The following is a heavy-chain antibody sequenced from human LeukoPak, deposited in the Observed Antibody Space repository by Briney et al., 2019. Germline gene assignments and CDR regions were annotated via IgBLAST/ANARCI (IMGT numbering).Heavy chain of an antibody. J-gene: IGHJ4*02. CDR1: GFTFSSYS. CDR2: ISSSSSTI. V-gene: IGHV3-48*01. Sequence: PGGSLRLSCAASGFTFSSYSMNWVRQAPGKGLEWVSYISSSSSTIYYADSVKGRFTISRDNAKNSLYLQMNSLRAEDTAVHYCARVVFGEGDDYWGQGTLVTVSS. D-gene: IGHD3-10*02. CDR3: ARVVFGEGDDY.